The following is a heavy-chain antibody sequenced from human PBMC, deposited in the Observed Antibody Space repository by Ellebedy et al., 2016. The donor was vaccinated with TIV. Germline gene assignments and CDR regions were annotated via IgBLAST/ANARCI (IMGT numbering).Heavy chain of an antibody. J-gene: IGHJ2*01. V-gene: IGHV3-74*01. Sequence: GESLKISXAASGFSFSTYWMHWVRQAPGKGLVWVSRINTDGSSTIYADSVKGRFTISRDNAKNTLYLQINSLRAEDTAVYYCARGHDASGYLSFDLWGRGTLVTVSS. CDR2: INTDGSST. CDR3: ARGHDASGYLSFDL. D-gene: IGHD3-22*01. CDR1: GFSFSTYW.